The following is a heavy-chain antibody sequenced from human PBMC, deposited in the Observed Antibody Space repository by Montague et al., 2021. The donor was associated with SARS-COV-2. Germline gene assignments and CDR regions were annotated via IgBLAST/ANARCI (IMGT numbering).Heavy chain of an antibody. CDR2: IYYSGST. V-gene: IGHV4-31*03. Sequence: TLSLTCTVSGGSISSDYYYWSWIRQHPGKGLEWIGYIYYSGSTYYNPSLKSRVTISVDTSKNQFSLKLNSVTAADTAMYYCARGVDTGVVTVTGGFDSWGQGTLVIVSS. CDR3: ARGVDTGVVTVTGGFDS. D-gene: IGHD5-18*01. CDR1: GGSISSDYYY. J-gene: IGHJ4*01.